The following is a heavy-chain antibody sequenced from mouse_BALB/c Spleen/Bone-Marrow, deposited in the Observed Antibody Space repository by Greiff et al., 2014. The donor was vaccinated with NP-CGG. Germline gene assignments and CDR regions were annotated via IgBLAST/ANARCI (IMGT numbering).Heavy chain of an antibody. V-gene: IGHV5-17*02. CDR3: ARFKWGPMVY. CDR1: GFTFSSFG. D-gene: IGHD1-3*01. Sequence: DVQLQESGGGLVQPGGSRKLSCTASGFTFSSFGMHWVRQAPEKGLEWVAYISSGSTTIYYADTVKGRFTISRDNPKNTLFLQMTSLRSEDTAMYYCARFKWGPMVYWGQGTSVTVSS. CDR2: ISSGSTTI. J-gene: IGHJ4*01.